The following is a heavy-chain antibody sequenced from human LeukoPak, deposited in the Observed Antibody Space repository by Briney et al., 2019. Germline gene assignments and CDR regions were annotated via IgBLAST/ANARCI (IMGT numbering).Heavy chain of an antibody. V-gene: IGHV4-34*01. Sequence: SETLSLTCAVYGGSLNGYYWSWIRQPPGKGLEWIGEGGNSGGTKFNPSLKSRVTISADTSKNQFSLKLSSVTAADTAVYYCAKNGQSGFSFDPWGQGTLVTVSS. CDR3: AKNGQSGFSFDP. J-gene: IGHJ5*02. CDR2: GGNSGGT. D-gene: IGHD1-26*01. CDR1: GGSLNGYY.